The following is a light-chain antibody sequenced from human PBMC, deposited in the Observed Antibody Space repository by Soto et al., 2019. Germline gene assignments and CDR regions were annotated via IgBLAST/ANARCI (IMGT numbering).Light chain of an antibody. Sequence: IQMTQSASSLSASVGDGVTITCRASQSISSYVSWYQQKPGKAPKLLIYAASRLESGVPSRFSGIRSGTDFTLTISSLKPEDFATYYCQQSYSRMTFGQGTKVDIK. V-gene: IGKV1-39*01. CDR2: AAS. CDR1: QSISSY. CDR3: QQSYSRMT. J-gene: IGKJ1*01.